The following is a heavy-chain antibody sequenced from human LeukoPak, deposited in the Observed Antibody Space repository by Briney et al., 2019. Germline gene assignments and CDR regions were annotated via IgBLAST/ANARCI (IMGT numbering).Heavy chain of an antibody. CDR1: GGSITTTNG. Sequence: SDTLSLTCGVSGGSITTTNGWSWVRQFPGQGLQWIGEVSLEGVRNYNPSLTSRVTLSLDRAKNLLSLNLNSVTAADTAVYYGSGENGAFSPFGYWGQGILVTV. CDR3: SGENGAFSPFGY. D-gene: IGHD2-8*01. V-gene: IGHV4-4*02. CDR2: VSLEGVR. J-gene: IGHJ4*02.